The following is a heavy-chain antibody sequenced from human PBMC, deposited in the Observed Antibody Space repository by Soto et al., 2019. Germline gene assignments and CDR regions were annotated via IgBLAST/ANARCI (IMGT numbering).Heavy chain of an antibody. J-gene: IGHJ6*02. D-gene: IGHD2-15*01. CDR1: GFTFASSA. CDR3: AAGGDINYGMDV. CDR2: IVVGSGNT. Sequence: SVKASCKASGFTFASSARRWVRQARGQRLEWIGWIVVGSGNTNYAQKFQERVTITRDMSTSTAYMELSSLRSEDTAVYYCAAGGDINYGMDVWGQGTTVTVSS. V-gene: IGHV1-58*02.